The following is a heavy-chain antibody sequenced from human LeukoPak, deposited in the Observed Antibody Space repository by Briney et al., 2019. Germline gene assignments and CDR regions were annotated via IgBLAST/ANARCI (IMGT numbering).Heavy chain of an antibody. D-gene: IGHD4-11*01. CDR2: FWSDGTNS. CDR3: ARDAQRGFDYSNSLKY. Sequence: GGSLRLSCPAAGFTLNHYAMHWVRQAPGTRLEWVAVFWSDGTNSFYADSVKGRFTISRFDYESTVYLQMKSLRPEDTGVYYCARDAQRGFDYSNSLKYWGQGTPVTVST. CDR1: GFTLNHYA. V-gene: IGHV3-33*01. J-gene: IGHJ4*02.